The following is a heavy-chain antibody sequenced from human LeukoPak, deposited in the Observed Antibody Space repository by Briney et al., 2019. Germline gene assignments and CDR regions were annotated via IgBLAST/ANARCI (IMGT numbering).Heavy chain of an antibody. V-gene: IGHV4-34*01. Sequence: SETLSLTCTVSGGSISSYYWSWIRQPPGKGLEWIGEINHSGSTNYNPSLKSRVTISVDTSKNQFSLKLSSVTAADTAVYYCARAPPNYQLLPEDAFDIWGQGTMVTVSS. J-gene: IGHJ3*02. CDR2: INHSGST. CDR3: ARAPPNYQLLPEDAFDI. D-gene: IGHD2-2*01. CDR1: GGSISSYY.